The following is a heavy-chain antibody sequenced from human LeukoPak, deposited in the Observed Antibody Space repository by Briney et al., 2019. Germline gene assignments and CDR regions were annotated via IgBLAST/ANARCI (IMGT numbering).Heavy chain of an antibody. CDR2: IIPSGST. CDR1: ARSFSSYY. V-gene: IGHV4-34*01. Sequence: TSETLSLTCAVYARSFSSYYWSWIRQPPGKGREWIGEIIPSGSTNYHPSFKRRATMSVHTYRNQVSLRLTSMTAADTAVYYCARGPDSGGHFAWFGDWGQGTLVTVSS. J-gene: IGHJ4*02. CDR3: ARGPDSGGHFAWFGD. D-gene: IGHD3-10*01.